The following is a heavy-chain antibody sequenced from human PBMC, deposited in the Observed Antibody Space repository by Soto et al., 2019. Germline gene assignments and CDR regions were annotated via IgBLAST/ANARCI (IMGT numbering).Heavy chain of an antibody. V-gene: IGHV4-59*01. CDR2: VYDSGTT. J-gene: IGHJ4*02. D-gene: IGHD5-18*01. CDR3: ARDVRKGGYSYGFDS. CDR1: GGSISSYY. Sequence: TSETLSLTCTVSGGSISSYYWNWVRQSPGKGLEWIGCVYDSGTTNYNPSLKSRVTISVDTSKNKFSLKLSSVTAADTAVYYCARDVRKGGYSYGFDSWGQGTLVTVSS.